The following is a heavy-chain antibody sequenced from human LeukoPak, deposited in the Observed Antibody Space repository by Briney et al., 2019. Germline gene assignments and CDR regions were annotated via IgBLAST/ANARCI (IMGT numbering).Heavy chain of an antibody. CDR1: GYTFTSYG. CDR2: VSAYADDT. D-gene: IGHD2-15*01. J-gene: IGHJ4*02. V-gene: IGHV1-18*01. CDR3: ARDCIGCHGFDY. Sequence: GASVKVSCKASGYTFTSYGISWVRQAPGQGLEWMGWVSAYADDTNYVQKFQGRVTMTTDTSTSTAYMELSSLRSDDTAVYYCARDCIGCHGFDYWGQGTLVTVSS.